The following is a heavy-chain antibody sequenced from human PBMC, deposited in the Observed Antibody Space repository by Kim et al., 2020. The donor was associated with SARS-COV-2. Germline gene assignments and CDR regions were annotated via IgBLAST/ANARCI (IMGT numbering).Heavy chain of an antibody. CDR2: IDATSRHI. D-gene: IGHD4-4*01. CDR1: GFTFTSHS. V-gene: IGHV3-21*01. Sequence: GGSLRLSCATSGFTFTSHSLNWVRQPPGKGLEWVSSIDATSRHIFEADSVKGRFTIFRDNAKSSLYLQMNSLRVEDTAVYYCARDYREVGFEYWCQGTLVTVSS. J-gene: IGHJ4*02. CDR3: ARDYREVGFEY.